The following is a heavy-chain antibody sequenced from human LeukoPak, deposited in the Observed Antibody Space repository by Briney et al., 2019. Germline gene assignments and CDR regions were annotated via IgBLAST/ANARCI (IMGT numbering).Heavy chain of an antibody. Sequence: SETPSLTCAVYGGSFSGYYWSWIRQPPGKGLEWIGEINHSGSTNYNPSLKSRVTISVDTSKNQFSLKLSSVTAADTAVYYCARLPSRVVPAAIFYMDVWGKGTTVTVSS. CDR3: ARLPSRVVPAAIFYMDV. CDR2: INHSGST. CDR1: GGSFSGYY. V-gene: IGHV4-34*01. J-gene: IGHJ6*03. D-gene: IGHD2-2*02.